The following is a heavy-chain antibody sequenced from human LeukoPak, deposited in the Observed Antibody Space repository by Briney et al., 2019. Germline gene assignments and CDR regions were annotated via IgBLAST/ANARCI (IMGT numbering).Heavy chain of an antibody. Sequence: ASVKVSCKASGGTFSSYAISWVRQAPGQGLEWMGWIIPIFGTANYAQKFQGRVTITTDESTSTAYMELSSLRSEDTAVYYCARDRYSSSWTSPFDPWGQGTLVTVSS. V-gene: IGHV1-69*05. CDR1: GGTFSSYA. J-gene: IGHJ5*02. CDR2: IIPIFGTA. CDR3: ARDRYSSSWTSPFDP. D-gene: IGHD6-13*01.